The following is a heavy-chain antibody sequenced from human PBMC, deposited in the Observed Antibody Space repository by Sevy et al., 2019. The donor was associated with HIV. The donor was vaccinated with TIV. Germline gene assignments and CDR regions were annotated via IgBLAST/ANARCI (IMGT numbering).Heavy chain of an antibody. CDR3: ARNFLTYYYDSSGYYAPKDYGMDV. V-gene: IGHV4-4*07. D-gene: IGHD3-22*01. CDR1: GGSISSYY. J-gene: IGHJ6*02. CDR2: IYTSGST. Sequence: SETLSLTCTDSGGSISSYYWSWIRQPAGKGLEWIGRIYTSGSTNYNPSLKSRVTMSVDTSKNQFSLKLSSVTAADTAVYYCARNFLTYYYDSSGYYAPKDYGMDVWGQGTTVTVSS.